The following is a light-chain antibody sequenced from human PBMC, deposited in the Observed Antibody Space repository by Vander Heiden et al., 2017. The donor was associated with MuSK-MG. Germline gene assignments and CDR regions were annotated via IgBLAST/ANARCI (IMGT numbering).Light chain of an antibody. CDR2: DAS. CDR1: QDISNY. CDR3: QQDDNLF. J-gene: IGKJ4*01. Sequence: DIQMTQSPSSLSASVGDRVTITCQASQDISNYLNWYQQKPGKAPKLLIYDASNLETGVPSRFSGSGSGTDFTFTISSLQPEDIATYYCQQDDNLFFGGGTKVEIK. V-gene: IGKV1-33*01.